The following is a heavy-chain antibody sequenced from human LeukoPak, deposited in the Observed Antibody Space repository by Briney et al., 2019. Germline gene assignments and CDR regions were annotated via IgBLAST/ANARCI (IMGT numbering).Heavy chain of an antibody. CDR3: ARSVGSDRFDY. D-gene: IGHD6-19*01. J-gene: IGHJ4*02. CDR1: GFTFSTYA. V-gene: IGHV3-30*04. Sequence: GGSLRLSCAASGFTFSTYALHCVCQAPGKGLEWVAVISYDAYYADSVKGRFTISRDNSKNTLYLQRNSLRAEDTAVYFCARSVGSDRFDYWGQGTLVTVSS. CDR2: ISYDA.